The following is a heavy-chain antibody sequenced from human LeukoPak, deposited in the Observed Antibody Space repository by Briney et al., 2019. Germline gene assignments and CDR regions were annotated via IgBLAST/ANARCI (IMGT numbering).Heavy chain of an antibody. CDR2: IYYTGST. D-gene: IGHD3-10*01. J-gene: IGHJ6*03. CDR1: GGSINGYY. Sequence: PSETLSLTCTVSGGSINGYYWSWIRQSPGKGLESLGYIYYTGSTNYNPSLKSRVTISVDTSKNQFSLKLSSVTAADTAVYYCARLRRITMVRGGNYYMDVWGKGTTVTISS. CDR3: ARLRRITMVRGGNYYMDV. V-gene: IGHV4-59*12.